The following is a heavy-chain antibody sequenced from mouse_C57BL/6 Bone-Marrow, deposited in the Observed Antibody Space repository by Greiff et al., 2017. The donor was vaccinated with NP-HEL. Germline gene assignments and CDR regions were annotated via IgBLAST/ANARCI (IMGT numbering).Heavy chain of an antibody. CDR1: GYTFTSYW. D-gene: IGHD1-1*01. J-gene: IGHJ3*01. V-gene: IGHV1-69*01. CDR3: ARWGSKFPFAY. CDR2: IDPSDSYT. Sequence: QVQLQQPGAELVMPGASVKLSCKASGYTFTSYWMHWVKQRPGQGLEWIGEIDPSDSYTNYNQKFKGKSTLTVDKSSSTAYMQLSSLTSEDSAVYYCARWGSKFPFAYWGQGTLVTVSA.